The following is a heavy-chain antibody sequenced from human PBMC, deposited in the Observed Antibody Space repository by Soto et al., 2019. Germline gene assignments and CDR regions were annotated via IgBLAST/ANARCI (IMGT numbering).Heavy chain of an antibody. CDR2: IYYSGST. J-gene: IGHJ4*02. Sequence: ETLSLTCTVSGGSINNYYWSWIRQPPEKGLEWIGYIYYSGSTNYNPSLKSRVTISVDTSKNHFSLKLSSVTAADTAVYYCARHPLTWHFDYWGQGTLVTVSS. CDR3: ARHPLTWHFDY. V-gene: IGHV4-59*08. CDR1: GGSINNYY. D-gene: IGHD3-9*01.